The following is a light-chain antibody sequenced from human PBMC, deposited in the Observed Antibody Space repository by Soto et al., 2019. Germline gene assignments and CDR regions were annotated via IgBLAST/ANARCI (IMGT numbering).Light chain of an antibody. CDR2: GAS. CDR3: QQYNNWPRT. CDR1: RTVHSN. V-gene: IGKV3-15*01. J-gene: IGKJ1*01. Sequence: EIVMTQSPATVSVSPGERVTLSCRASRTVHSNVAWYQHKPGQAPRLLIYGASFRATGMPARFSGSGFGTEFTLTISSLQSEDFAVYYCQQYNNWPRTFGQGTKVDI.